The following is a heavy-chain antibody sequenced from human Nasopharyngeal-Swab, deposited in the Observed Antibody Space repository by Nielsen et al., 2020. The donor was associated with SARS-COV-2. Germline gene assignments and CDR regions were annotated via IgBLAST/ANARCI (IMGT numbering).Heavy chain of an antibody. Sequence: GESLKISCEASGFDFGSYTMNWVRQAPGKGLEWVSSISPTSDYIYYAESVKGRFTISRDNAKNSLFLQMNSLRAEETAIYYCVRGSYGHYDSWGQGALITVSS. CDR2: ISPTSDYI. V-gene: IGHV3-21*06. CDR3: VRGSYGHYDS. CDR1: GFDFGSYT. J-gene: IGHJ5*01. D-gene: IGHD4-17*01.